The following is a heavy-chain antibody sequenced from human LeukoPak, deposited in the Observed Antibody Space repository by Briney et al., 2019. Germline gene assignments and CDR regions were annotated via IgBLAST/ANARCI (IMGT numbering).Heavy chain of an antibody. CDR1: GFTFSSSG. J-gene: IGHJ6*03. Sequence: GGSLRLSCAASGFTFSSSGMHWVRQTPGKGLEWVAFIRYDGRIKYYADSVKGRFSISRDNSKNTLYLQMNSLRAEDTAVYYCAKDGRGARRNYYYYYYMDVWGKGTTVTVSS. CDR3: AKDGRGARRNYYYYYYMDV. D-gene: IGHD3-10*01. CDR2: IRYDGRIK. V-gene: IGHV3-30*02.